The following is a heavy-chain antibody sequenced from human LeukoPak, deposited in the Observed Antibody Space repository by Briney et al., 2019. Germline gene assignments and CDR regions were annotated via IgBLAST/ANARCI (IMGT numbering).Heavy chain of an antibody. D-gene: IGHD3-22*01. CDR1: GFTFSSYD. Sequence: GGSLRLSCAASGFTFSSYDMHWVRQATGKDLEWVSAIGTAGDTYYPGSVKGRFTISRENAKNSLYLQMNSLRAGDTAVYYCARGSGSSGYYLDYWGQGTLVTVSS. CDR2: IGTAGDT. J-gene: IGHJ4*02. V-gene: IGHV3-13*01. CDR3: ARGSGSSGYYLDY.